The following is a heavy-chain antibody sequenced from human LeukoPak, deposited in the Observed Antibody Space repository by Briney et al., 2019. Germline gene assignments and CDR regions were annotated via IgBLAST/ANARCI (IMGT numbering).Heavy chain of an antibody. CDR2: ISYSGST. J-gene: IGHJ2*01. D-gene: IGHD4-23*01. CDR1: GGSISSSNFF. Sequence: SETLSLTCTVSGGSISSSNFFWAWIRQPPGKGLEWIGSISYSGSTNYMPSLKSRVTISVDTSKNQFSLNLSSVTAADTAVYYCARDVRGNSAWYFDLWGRGTLVTVSS. V-gene: IGHV4-39*07. CDR3: ARDVRGNSAWYFDL.